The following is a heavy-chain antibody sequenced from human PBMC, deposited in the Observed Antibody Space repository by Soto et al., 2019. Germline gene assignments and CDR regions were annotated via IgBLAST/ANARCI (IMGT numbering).Heavy chain of an antibody. D-gene: IGHD6-13*01. CDR2: IYYSGST. CDR3: ARQTPQLAAAGHYFDY. CDR1: GGSISSSSYY. Sequence: PSETLSLTCPVSGGSISSSSYYWGWIRQPPGKGLEWIGSIYYSGSTYYNPSLKSRVTISVDTSKNQFSLKLSSVTAADTAVYYCARQTPQLAAAGHYFDYWGQGTLVNVSS. J-gene: IGHJ4*02. V-gene: IGHV4-39*01.